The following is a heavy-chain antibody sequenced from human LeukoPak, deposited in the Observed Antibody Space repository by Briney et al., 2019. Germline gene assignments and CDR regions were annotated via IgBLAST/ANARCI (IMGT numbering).Heavy chain of an antibody. D-gene: IGHD3-3*01. CDR2: IIPIFGTA. CDR1: GGTFSSYA. V-gene: IGHV1-69*05. J-gene: IGHJ3*02. CDR3: ARGYGDYDFWSGYSLDAFDI. Sequence: ASVKVSCKACGGTFSSYAISWVRQAPGQGLEWMGRIIPIFGTANYAQKFQGRVTITTDESTSTAYMELSSLRSEDTAVYYCARGYGDYDFWSGYSLDAFDIWGQGTMVTVSS.